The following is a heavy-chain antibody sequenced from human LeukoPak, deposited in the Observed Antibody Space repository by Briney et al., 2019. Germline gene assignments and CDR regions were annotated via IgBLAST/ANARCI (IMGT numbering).Heavy chain of an antibody. CDR3: AREGRTVTTTRALVF. D-gene: IGHD4-11*01. V-gene: IGHV1-2*04. J-gene: IGHJ4*02. CDR1: GYTFTGYY. CDR2: INPNSGGT. Sequence: APVKVSCKASGYTFTGYYMHWVRQAPGQGLEWMGWINPNSGGTNYAQKFQGWVTMTRDTSISTAYMELSRLRSDDTAVYYCAREGRTVTTTRALVFWGQGTLVTVSS.